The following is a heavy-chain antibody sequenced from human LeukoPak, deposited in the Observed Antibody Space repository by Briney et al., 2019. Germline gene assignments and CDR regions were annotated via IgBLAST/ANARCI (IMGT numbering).Heavy chain of an antibody. V-gene: IGHV3-49*04. D-gene: IGHD3-22*01. J-gene: IGHJ4*02. CDR2: IRSKAYGGTT. CDR3: TREQLYYYDSSGYDY. CDR1: GSTFGDYA. Sequence: GGSLRLSCTASGSTFGDYAMSWVRQAPGKGLEWVGFIRSKAYGGTTEYAASVKGRFTISRDDSKSIAYLQMNSLKTEDTAVYYCTREQLYYYDSSGYDYWGQGTLVTVSS.